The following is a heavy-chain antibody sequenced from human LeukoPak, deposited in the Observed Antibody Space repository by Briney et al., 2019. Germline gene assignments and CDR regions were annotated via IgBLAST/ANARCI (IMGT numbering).Heavy chain of an antibody. Sequence: ASVRVSCKASGYTFTSDGASWVRQAPEQGLEWMGWINTYIGKTNYAQKFQGRVTMTTDTSTNTASMELRSLRSDDTAVYYCARVGYYYESSGYYQAYYYGMDVWGQGTTVTVSS. V-gene: IGHV1-18*01. D-gene: IGHD3-22*01. CDR3: ARVGYYYESSGYYQAYYYGMDV. CDR1: GYTFTSDG. CDR2: INTYIGKT. J-gene: IGHJ6*02.